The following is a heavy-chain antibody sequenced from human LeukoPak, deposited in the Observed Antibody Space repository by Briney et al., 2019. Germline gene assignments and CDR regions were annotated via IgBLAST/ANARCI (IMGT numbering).Heavy chain of an antibody. D-gene: IGHD3-10*02. V-gene: IGHV3-7*01. CDR1: GFTFSTYW. Sequence: GGSLRLSCAASGFTFSTYWMSWVRQAPGKGLEWVANIKQDGREKYYVDSVKGRFTISRDNAKNSLYLQMNSQRAEDTAVYYCAELGITMIGGVWGKGTTVTISS. J-gene: IGHJ6*04. CDR3: AELGITMIGGV. CDR2: IKQDGREK.